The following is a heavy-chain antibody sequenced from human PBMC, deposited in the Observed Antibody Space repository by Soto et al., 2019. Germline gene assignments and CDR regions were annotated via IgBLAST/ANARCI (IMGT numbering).Heavy chain of an antibody. J-gene: IGHJ4*02. Sequence: PSETLSLTCAVYGGSFSGYYWSWIRQPPGKGLEWIGEINHSGSTNYNPSLKSRVTISVDTSKNQFSLKLSSVTAADTAVYYCATYSSGYYGPNWGQGTLVTVSS. CDR1: GGSFSGYY. CDR2: INHSGST. CDR3: ATYSSGYYGPN. D-gene: IGHD3-22*01. V-gene: IGHV4-34*01.